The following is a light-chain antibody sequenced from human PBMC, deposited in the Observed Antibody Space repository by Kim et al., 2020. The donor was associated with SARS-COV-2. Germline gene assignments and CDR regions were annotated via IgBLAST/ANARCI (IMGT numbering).Light chain of an antibody. CDR3: QHYSSIPYS. Sequence: ASVRDRVIITCQASHDISKYLNGYQQKPGRAPKLLIYEASNLETGVPSRFSGRGSETDFTFTISSLQPEDIATYYCQHYSSIPYSFGQGTKVDIK. J-gene: IGKJ2*03. CDR2: EAS. V-gene: IGKV1-33*01. CDR1: HDISKY.